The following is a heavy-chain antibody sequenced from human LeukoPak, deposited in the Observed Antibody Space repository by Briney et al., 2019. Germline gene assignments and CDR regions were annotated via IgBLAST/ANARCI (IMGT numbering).Heavy chain of an antibody. Sequence: ASVKVSCKASGYTFTRHGFSWVRQAPGQGLEWMGWISGYNGDTIYAQEFQGRVTMTKDTATTTGYMELRSLTSDDTAVYYCARDPSNSSGRYWYIDVWGRGTLVTVSS. D-gene: IGHD3-22*01. V-gene: IGHV1-18*01. CDR2: ISGYNGDT. CDR3: ARDPSNSSGRYWYIDV. CDR1: GYTFTRHG. J-gene: IGHJ2*01.